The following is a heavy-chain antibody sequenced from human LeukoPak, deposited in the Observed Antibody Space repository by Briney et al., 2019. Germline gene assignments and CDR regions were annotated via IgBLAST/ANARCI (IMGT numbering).Heavy chain of an antibody. CDR2: IYYSGST. V-gene: IGHV4-31*03. J-gene: IGHJ4*02. D-gene: IGHD3-10*01. CDR1: GGSISSGGYY. Sequence: SETLSLTCTVSGGSISSGGYYWSWIRQHPGKGLEWIGYIYYSGSTYYNPSLKSRVTISVDTSKNQFSLKLSSVTAADTAVYYCARAGSGSYQYYFDYWGQGTLVTVSS. CDR3: ARAGSGSYQYYFDY.